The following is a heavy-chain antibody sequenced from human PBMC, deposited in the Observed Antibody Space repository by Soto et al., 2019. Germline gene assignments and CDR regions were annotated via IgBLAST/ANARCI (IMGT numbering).Heavy chain of an antibody. J-gene: IGHJ4*02. V-gene: IGHV4-39*01. Sequence: QLQLQESGPGLVKPSETLSLTCTVSGGSVSSSSYYWGWVRQPPGKGLEWIGSVYYSGSTYYNPSLESRFTISVDKSKNQFSLKLMSLSAADTAVYYCGRREGLATISYYFDYWGQGALVTVSS. CDR2: VYYSGST. CDR3: GRREGLATISYYFDY. D-gene: IGHD3-9*01. CDR1: GGSVSSSSYY.